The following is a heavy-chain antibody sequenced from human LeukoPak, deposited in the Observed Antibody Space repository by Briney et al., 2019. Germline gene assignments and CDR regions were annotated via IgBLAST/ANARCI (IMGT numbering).Heavy chain of an antibody. CDR3: AREGHHYDILTGHFDY. V-gene: IGHV1-18*01. J-gene: IGHJ4*02. CDR2: ISAYNGNT. D-gene: IGHD3-9*01. CDR1: GYTFTSYG. Sequence: ASVKVSCKASGYTFTSYGISWVRQAPGQGLEWMGWISAYNGNTNYAQKLQGRVTMTTDTSTSTAHMELRSLRSDDTAVYYCAREGHHYDILTGHFDYWGQGTLVTVSS.